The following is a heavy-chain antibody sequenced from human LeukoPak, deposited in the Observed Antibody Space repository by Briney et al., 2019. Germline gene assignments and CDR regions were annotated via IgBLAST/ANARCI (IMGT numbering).Heavy chain of an antibody. V-gene: IGHV4-34*01. D-gene: IGHD2-2*01. CDR1: GGSLTGDY. Sequence: SETLSLTCAVYGGSLTGDYWSWVRQPPGKGLEWIGEIYHSGSTNYNPSLKSRVTISVDKSKNQFSLKLSSVTAADTAVYYCARDLGGYCSSTSCYGGEVRWGQGTLVTVSS. J-gene: IGHJ4*02. CDR3: ARDLGGYCSSTSCYGGEVR. CDR2: IYHSGST.